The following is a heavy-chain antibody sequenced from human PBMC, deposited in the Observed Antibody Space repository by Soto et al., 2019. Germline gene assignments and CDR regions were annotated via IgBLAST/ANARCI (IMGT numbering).Heavy chain of an antibody. J-gene: IGHJ4*02. CDR3: ARGASIAGSWGTFDY. CDR2: IYHRGST. V-gene: IGHV4-30-2*01. Sequence: QLQLQESGSGLVKPSETLSLTCAVSGGSISSGGYSWSWIRQTPGKGLEWIGYIYHRGSTYYNPSLKSRVTISVDRSKNQFSLRLSSVTAADTAVYYCARGASIAGSWGTFDYWGQGTLVTVSS. CDR1: GGSISSGGYS. D-gene: IGHD6-6*01.